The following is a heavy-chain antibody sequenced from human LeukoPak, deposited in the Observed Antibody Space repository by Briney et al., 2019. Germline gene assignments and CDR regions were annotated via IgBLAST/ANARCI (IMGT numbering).Heavy chain of an antibody. D-gene: IGHD3-22*01. Sequence: SVKVSCKASGGTFSSFAISWVRQAPGQGLEWMGGIIPLFGTANYAQKFQGRVTITADESTSTAYMELSSLRSEDTAVYYCARILDSSGYYHFDYWGQGTLVTVSS. V-gene: IGHV1-69*13. CDR3: ARILDSSGYYHFDY. CDR2: IIPLFGTA. CDR1: GGTFSSFA. J-gene: IGHJ4*02.